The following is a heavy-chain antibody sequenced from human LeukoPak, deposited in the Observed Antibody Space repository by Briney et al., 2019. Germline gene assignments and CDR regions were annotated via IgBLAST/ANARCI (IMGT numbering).Heavy chain of an antibody. CDR2: IYYSGST. D-gene: IGHD2-15*01. Sequence: SETLSLTCTVSGGSISSYYWSWIRQPPGKGLEWIGYIYYSGSTNYNPSLKSRVTISVDTSKNQFSLKLSSVTAADTAVHYCARASGGSYPYFDYWGQGTLVTVSS. V-gene: IGHV4-59*01. J-gene: IGHJ4*02. CDR3: ARASGGSYPYFDY. CDR1: GGSISSYY.